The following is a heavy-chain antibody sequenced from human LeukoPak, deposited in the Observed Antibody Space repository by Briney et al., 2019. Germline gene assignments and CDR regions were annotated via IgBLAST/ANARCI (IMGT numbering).Heavy chain of an antibody. J-gene: IGHJ3*02. D-gene: IGHD4-17*01. CDR1: EFIFSKYW. Sequence: GGSLRLSCEASEFIFSKYWMSWVRQAPGKGLEWVARINQDGSEKYSVDSVKGRFTISRDNAKNSLYLQMNTLRAEDTAVCYCARTSVNSLWDDAFDTWGQGTMVTVSS. V-gene: IGHV3-7*05. CDR3: ARTSVNSLWDDAFDT. CDR2: INQDGSEK.